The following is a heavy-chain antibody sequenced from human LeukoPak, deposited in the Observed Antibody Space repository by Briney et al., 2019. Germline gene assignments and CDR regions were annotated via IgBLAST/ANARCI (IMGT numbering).Heavy chain of an antibody. CDR1: GDSIDSYY. CDR3: AGRSARYFDS. J-gene: IGHJ4*02. Sequence: LKTLSLTCTVSGDSIDSYYWSWIRQPPGEGLQWIGYVFYSGPANYDASLKSRVAISVDRSKNQFSLKLTSVSAADTAVYYCAGRSARYFDSWGQGTPVTVSS. V-gene: IGHV4-59*01. CDR2: VFYSGPA. D-gene: IGHD1-26*01.